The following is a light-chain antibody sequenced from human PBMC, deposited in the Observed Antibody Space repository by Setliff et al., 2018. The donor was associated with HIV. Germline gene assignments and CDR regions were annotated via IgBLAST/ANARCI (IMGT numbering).Light chain of an antibody. V-gene: IGLV2-14*03. CDR1: SSDIGAYNY. CDR3: SSYTSSNTWV. CDR2: DVS. J-gene: IGLJ3*02. Sequence: QSVLTQPASVSGSPGQSITISCTGTSSDIGAYNYVSWYQQHPGKAPKLMIYDVSDRPSGISIRFSGSKSGNTASLTISGLQAEDEADYYCSSYTSSNTWVFGGGTKVTVL.